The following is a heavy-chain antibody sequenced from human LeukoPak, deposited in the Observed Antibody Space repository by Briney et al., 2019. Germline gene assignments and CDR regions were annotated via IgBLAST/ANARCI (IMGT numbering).Heavy chain of an antibody. J-gene: IGHJ4*02. V-gene: IGHV3-7*05. Sequence: PGRSLRLSCSASGFTFSGYWMNWVRQAPGKGLEWVANIKEDGSEKYYVDSVKGRFTISRDNAKNSLYLQMNSLRAEDTAVYYCARVKGIAAAGGIGIFDFWGQGTLVTVSS. CDR3: ARVKGIAAAGGIGIFDF. CDR2: IKEDGSEK. D-gene: IGHD6-13*01. CDR1: GFTFSGYW.